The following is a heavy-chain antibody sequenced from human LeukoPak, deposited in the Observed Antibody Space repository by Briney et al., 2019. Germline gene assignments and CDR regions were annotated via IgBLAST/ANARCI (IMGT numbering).Heavy chain of an antibody. CDR1: GYTFTSYG. D-gene: IGHD4-23*01. CDR2: ISAYNGNT. V-gene: IGHV1-18*01. Sequence: ASVKVSCKASGYTFTSYGISWVRRAPGQGLEWMGWISAYNGNTNYAQNLQGRVTMTTDTSTSTAYMELRSLRSDDTAVYYCARDPGVSGGPYYFDYWGQGTLVTVSS. CDR3: ARDPGVSGGPYYFDY. J-gene: IGHJ4*02.